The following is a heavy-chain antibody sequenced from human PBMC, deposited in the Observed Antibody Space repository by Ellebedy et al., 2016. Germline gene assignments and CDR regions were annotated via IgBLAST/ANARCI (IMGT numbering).Heavy chain of an antibody. V-gene: IGHV3-13*01. CDR3: AKGFSDSYPSHLDF. Sequence: GGSLRLSCAASGFTFSSSDMHWVRQPTGKGLEWVSAIGTGHDTYYSDSVKGRFTISRDNAKKSLFLQMNSLGPEDTAVYYCAKGFSDSYPSHLDFWGRGTLVAVSS. D-gene: IGHD3-16*01. CDR2: IGTGHDT. CDR1: GFTFSSSD. J-gene: IGHJ4*02.